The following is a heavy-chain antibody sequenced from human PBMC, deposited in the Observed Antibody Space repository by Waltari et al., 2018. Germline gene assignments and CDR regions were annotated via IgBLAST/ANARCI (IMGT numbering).Heavy chain of an antibody. D-gene: IGHD2-21*02. Sequence: QVQLVQSGAEVKKPGSSVKVSCKASGGTFSSYTISGVRQAPGQGLEWMGRVIPILGIANYAQKFQGRVTITADKSTSTAYMELSSLRSDDTAVYYCARRGPSDGGFDYWGQGTLVTVSS. CDR2: VIPILGIA. V-gene: IGHV1-69*02. J-gene: IGHJ4*02. CDR3: ARRGPSDGGFDY. CDR1: GGTFSSYT.